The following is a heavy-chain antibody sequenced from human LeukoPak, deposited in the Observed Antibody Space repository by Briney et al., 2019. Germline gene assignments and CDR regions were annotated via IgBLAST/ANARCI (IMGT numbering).Heavy chain of an antibody. CDR2: ISGSGGST. CDR1: GFTFSSYA. D-gene: IGHD3-3*01. J-gene: IGHJ3*02. V-gene: IGHV3-23*01. CDR3: AKVKGFWNRMRAFDI. Sequence: PGGSLRLSCTASGFTFSSYAMSWVRQAPGKGREWVSAISGSGGSTYYADSVKGRFTISRDNSKNTLYLQMNSLRAEDTAVYYCAKVKGFWNRMRAFDIWGQGTMVTVSS.